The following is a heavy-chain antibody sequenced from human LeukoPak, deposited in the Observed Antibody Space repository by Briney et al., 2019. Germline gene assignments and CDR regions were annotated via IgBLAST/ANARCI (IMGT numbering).Heavy chain of an antibody. CDR1: GFTFSSHA. CDR3: ARWDGDYVSAFDI. Sequence: GRSLRLSCAASGFTFSSHAMHWVRQAPGKGLEWVAVITYDGSNKYYADSVKGRFTISRDNSKNTLYLQMNSLRAEDTAVYYCARWDGDYVSAFDIWGQGTMVTVSS. D-gene: IGHD4-17*01. V-gene: IGHV3-30*04. J-gene: IGHJ3*02. CDR2: ITYDGSNK.